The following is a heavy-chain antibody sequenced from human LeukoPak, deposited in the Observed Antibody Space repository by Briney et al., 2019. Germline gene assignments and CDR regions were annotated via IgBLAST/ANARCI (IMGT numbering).Heavy chain of an antibody. CDR3: ARVGYEVAFDI. J-gene: IGHJ3*02. Sequence: GGSLRLSCAASGFTFSSYWMSWVRQAPGKGLEWVANIKQDGSERYYVDSVKGRFTISRDNAKNSLYLQMNSLRAEDTAVYYCARVGYEVAFDIWGQGTMVTVSS. CDR1: GFTFSSYW. D-gene: IGHD5-12*01. CDR2: IKQDGSER. V-gene: IGHV3-7*01.